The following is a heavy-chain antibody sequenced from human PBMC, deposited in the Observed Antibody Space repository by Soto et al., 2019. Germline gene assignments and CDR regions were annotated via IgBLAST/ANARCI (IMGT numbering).Heavy chain of an antibody. Sequence: QVQLVQSGAEVKKPGSSVKVSCKASGGTFSSYTISWVRQAPGQGLEWMGRIIPILGIANYAQKFQGRVTIXXDKSTSTAYMERSSLRSEDTAVYYCAREKGWLLDYWGQGTLVTVSS. J-gene: IGHJ4*02. CDR2: IIPILGIA. CDR1: GGTFSSYT. CDR3: AREKGWLLDY. V-gene: IGHV1-69*08. D-gene: IGHD5-12*01.